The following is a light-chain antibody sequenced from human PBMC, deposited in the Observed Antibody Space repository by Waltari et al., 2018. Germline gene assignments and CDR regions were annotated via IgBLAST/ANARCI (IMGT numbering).Light chain of an antibody. V-gene: IGKV1-39*01. CDR1: QSISKY. CDR2: TAS. CDR3: QQSYSIPFT. J-gene: IGKJ3*01. Sequence: DIQMTQSPSSLYTSVGDQVTITCRASQSISKYLNWYQQRPGKAPKLLIYTASTLKSGVPSRFSGSGSGTDFTLTISSLQPEDFGTYYCQQSYSIPFTFGPGTKLDI.